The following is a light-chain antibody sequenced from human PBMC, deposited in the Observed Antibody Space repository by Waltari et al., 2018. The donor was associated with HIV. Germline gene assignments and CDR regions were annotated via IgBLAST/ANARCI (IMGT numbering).Light chain of an antibody. CDR3: SSYGGSYSFV. J-gene: IGLJ2*01. Sequence: QSALTQPRSVSGSPGQSVTISCTGSTGAVGPYNYVSLYYQKSGDAPQLIIYDVNQRPSGVPLRFSGAKSGATASLTISGLQPEDEGDFYCSSYGGSYSFVFGGGTRLTVL. V-gene: IGLV2-11*01. CDR2: DVN. CDR1: TGAVGPYNY.